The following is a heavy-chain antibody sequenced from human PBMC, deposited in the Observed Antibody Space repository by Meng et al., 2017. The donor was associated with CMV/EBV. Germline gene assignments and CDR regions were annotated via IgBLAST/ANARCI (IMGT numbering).Heavy chain of an antibody. D-gene: IGHD6-13*01. CDR1: GGTFSSYA. CDR3: ARDSSDYSSSWYLGY. CDR2: IIPIFGTA. V-gene: IGHV1-69*05. J-gene: IGHJ4*02. Sequence: SVKVSCKASGGTFSSYAISWVRQAPGQELEWMGGIIPIFGTANYAQKFQGRVTITTDESTSTAYMELSSLRSEDTAVYYCARDSSDYSSSWYLGYWGQGTLVTVSS.